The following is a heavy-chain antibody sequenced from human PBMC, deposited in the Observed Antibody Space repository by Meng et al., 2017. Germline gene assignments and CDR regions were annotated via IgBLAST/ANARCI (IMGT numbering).Heavy chain of an antibody. V-gene: IGHV4-38-2*02. CDR3: ARTRGGEVEFGYFDY. J-gene: IGHJ4*02. Sequence: SETLSLTCTVSGYSISSGYYWGWIRQPPGKGLEWIGSIYHSGSTYYNPSLKSRVTISVDTSKNQFSLKLSSVTAADTAVYYCARTRGGEVEFGYFDYWGQETLVTVSS. CDR2: IYHSGST. CDR1: GYSISSGYY. D-gene: IGHD3-10*01.